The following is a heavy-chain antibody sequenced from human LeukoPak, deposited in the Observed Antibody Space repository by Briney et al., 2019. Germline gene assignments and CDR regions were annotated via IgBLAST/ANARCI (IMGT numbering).Heavy chain of an antibody. Sequence: PSETLSLTCTVSGGSISSSSYYWGWIRQPPGKGLEWIATVYYSGTTYYNPSLKSRVTISIDTSKNQFSLKLTSVTAADTAVYYCARTREAPANRPLDEWGQGTLSPSPQ. D-gene: IGHD1-14*01. CDR1: GGSISSSSYY. J-gene: IGHJ4*02. V-gene: IGHV4-39*01. CDR2: VYYSGTT. CDR3: ARTREAPANRPLDE.